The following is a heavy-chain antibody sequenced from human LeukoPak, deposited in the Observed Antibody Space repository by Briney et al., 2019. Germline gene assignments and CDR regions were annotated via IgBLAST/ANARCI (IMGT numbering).Heavy chain of an antibody. CDR2: ISYDGSNK. V-gene: IGHV3-30*03. D-gene: IGHD3-9*01. CDR3: ATLTGYYNVAVDY. Sequence: GRSLRLSCAASGFTFSSYGMHWVRQAPGKGLEWVAVISYDGSNKYYADSVKGRFTISRDNSKNTLYLQMNSLRAEDTAVYYCATLTGYYNVAVDYWGQGTLVTVSS. J-gene: IGHJ4*02. CDR1: GFTFSSYG.